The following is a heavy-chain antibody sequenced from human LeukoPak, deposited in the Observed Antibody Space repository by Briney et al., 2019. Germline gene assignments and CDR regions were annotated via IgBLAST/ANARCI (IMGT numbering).Heavy chain of an antibody. CDR1: GGSISSSSYY. Sequence: PSETLSLTCTVSGGSISSSSYYWGWIRQPPGKGLEWIGSIYYSGSTYYNPSLKSRVTISVDTSKNQFSLKLSSVTAADTAVYYCARDLDHDYGDYVRALGYWGQGTLVTVSS. J-gene: IGHJ4*02. V-gene: IGHV4-39*07. CDR2: IYYSGST. CDR3: ARDLDHDYGDYVRALGY. D-gene: IGHD4-17*01.